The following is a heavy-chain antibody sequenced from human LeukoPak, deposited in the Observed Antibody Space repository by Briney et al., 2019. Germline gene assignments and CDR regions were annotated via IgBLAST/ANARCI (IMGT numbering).Heavy chain of an antibody. Sequence: ASVKVSCKPSGYTFTDYYLLWVRQAPGQGLEWMGWINLNSGATHFAQKLQARVTMTRDTSTSTVYMELSSLRSEDTAVYYCARHGTSGSTDYYGMDVWGQGTTVTVSS. V-gene: IGHV1-2*02. CDR3: ARHGTSGSTDYYGMDV. CDR2: INLNSGAT. D-gene: IGHD1-26*01. CDR1: GYTFTDYY. J-gene: IGHJ6*02.